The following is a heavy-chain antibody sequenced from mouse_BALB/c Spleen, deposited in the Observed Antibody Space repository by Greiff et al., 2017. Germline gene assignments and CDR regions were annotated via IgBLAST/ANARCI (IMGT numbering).Heavy chain of an antibody. CDR2: ISYSGST. V-gene: IGHV3-2*02. CDR3: AREDRYFDY. D-gene: IGHD2-14*01. Sequence: EVQLQESGPGLVKPSQSLSLTCTVTGYSITSDYAWNWIRQFPGNKLEWMGYISYSGSTSYNPSLKSRISITRDTSKNQFFLQLNSVTTDDTAMYYCAREDRYFDYWGQGTTLTVSS. J-gene: IGHJ2*01. CDR1: GYSITSDYA.